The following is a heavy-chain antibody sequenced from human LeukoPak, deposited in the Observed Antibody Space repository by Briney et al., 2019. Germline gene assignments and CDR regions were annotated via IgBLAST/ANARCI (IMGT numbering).Heavy chain of an antibody. V-gene: IGHV4-34*01. CDR3: ARGYGDYGGDFDY. J-gene: IGHJ4*02. Sequence: SETLSLTCAVYGGSFSGYYWSWIRRPPGKGLEWIGEINHSGSTNYNPSLKSRVTISVDTSKNQFSLKLSSVTAADTAVYYCARGYGDYGGDFDYWGQGTLVTVSS. D-gene: IGHD4-17*01. CDR1: GGSFSGYY. CDR2: INHSGST.